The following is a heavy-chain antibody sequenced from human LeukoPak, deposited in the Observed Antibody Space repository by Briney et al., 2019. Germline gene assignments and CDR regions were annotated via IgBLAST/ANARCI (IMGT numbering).Heavy chain of an antibody. CDR1: GFTFSSYE. CDR2: ISSSGTTI. Sequence: QPGGSLRLSCGASGFTFSSYEMNWVRQAPGKGLEWVSYISSSGTTIYYADAVMGRFTISRDNAKNSLYLQMNSLRAEDTAVYYCARRWGDSSSPLDSWGQGTLVTGSS. J-gene: IGHJ4*02. V-gene: IGHV3-48*03. CDR3: ARRWGDSSSPLDS. D-gene: IGHD3-22*01.